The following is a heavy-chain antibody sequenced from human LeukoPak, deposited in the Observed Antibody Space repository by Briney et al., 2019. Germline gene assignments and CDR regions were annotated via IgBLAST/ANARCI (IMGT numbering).Heavy chain of an antibody. CDR2: IGGSGDST. J-gene: IGHJ4*02. CDR3: ARGHNPEYSYGSFDY. Sequence: QPGGSLRLSFATSGFTFSSYAMNWVRQAPGKGLEWVSAIGGSGDSTYYADSVKGRFTISRDNSKNTLYLQMNSLRAEDTAVYYCARGHNPEYSYGSFDYWGQGTLVTVSA. CDR1: GFTFSSYA. V-gene: IGHV3-23*01. D-gene: IGHD5-18*01.